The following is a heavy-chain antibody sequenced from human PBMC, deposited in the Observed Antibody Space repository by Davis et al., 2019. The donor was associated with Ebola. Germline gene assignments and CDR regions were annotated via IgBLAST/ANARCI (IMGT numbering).Heavy chain of an antibody. CDR1: GFTFSSYG. J-gene: IGHJ3*02. CDR3: ARVGYYYDSSGSITGAFDI. D-gene: IGHD3-22*01. V-gene: IGHV3-30*02. Sequence: GESLKISCAASGFTFSSYGMHWVRQAPGKGLEWVAFIRFYGTEKYYADSVKGRFTISRDNSKNTLYLQMNSLRAEDTAVYYCARVGYYYDSSGSITGAFDIWGQGTTVTVSS. CDR2: IRFYGTEK.